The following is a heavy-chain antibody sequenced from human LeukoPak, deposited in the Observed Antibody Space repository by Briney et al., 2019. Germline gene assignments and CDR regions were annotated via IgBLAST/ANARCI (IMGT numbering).Heavy chain of an antibody. CDR3: ARGTTRSVSGTTTTYYDFWSVPSSNDAFDI. D-gene: IGHD3-3*01. V-gene: IGHV4-59*08. Sequence: SETLSLTCTVSGGSISSYYWSWIRQPPGKGLEWIGYIYYSGSTNYNPSLKSRVTISVDTSKNQFSLKLSSVTAADTAVYYCARGTTRSVSGTTTTYYDFWSVPSSNDAFDIWGQGTMVTVSS. J-gene: IGHJ3*02. CDR1: GGSISSYY. CDR2: IYYSGST.